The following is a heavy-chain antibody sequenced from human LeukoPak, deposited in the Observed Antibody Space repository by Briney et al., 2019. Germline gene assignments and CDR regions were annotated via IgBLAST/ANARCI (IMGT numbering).Heavy chain of an antibody. Sequence: SETLSLTCTVSGYSISSGYYWGWIRQPPGKGLEWIGSIYHSGSTYYNPSLKSRVTISVDTSKNQFSLKLSSVTAAGTAVYYCARDPSSSTWGQGTLVTVSS. V-gene: IGHV4-38-2*02. CDR3: ARDPSSST. CDR2: IYHSGST. J-gene: IGHJ5*02. D-gene: IGHD6-13*01. CDR1: GYSISSGYY.